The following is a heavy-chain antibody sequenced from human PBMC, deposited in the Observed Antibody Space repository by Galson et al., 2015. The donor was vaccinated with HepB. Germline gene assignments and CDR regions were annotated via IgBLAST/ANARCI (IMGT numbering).Heavy chain of an antibody. Sequence: SVKVSCKASGGTFSSYTISWVRQAPGQGLEWMGRVIPILGIANYAQKFQGRVTITADKSTSTAYMELSSLRSEDTAVYYCLVFLPVAGFDYWGQGTLVTVSS. J-gene: IGHJ4*02. CDR1: GGTFSSYT. D-gene: IGHD6-19*01. CDR3: LVFLPVAGFDY. CDR2: VIPILGIA. V-gene: IGHV1-69*02.